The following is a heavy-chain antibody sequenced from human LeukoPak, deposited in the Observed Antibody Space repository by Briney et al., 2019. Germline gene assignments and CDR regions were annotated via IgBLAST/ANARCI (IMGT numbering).Heavy chain of an antibody. J-gene: IGHJ4*02. CDR1: GFTFSSYS. D-gene: IGHD3-22*01. Sequence: PGGSLRLSCAAYGFTFSSYSMNWVRQAPGKGLEWVSCISSSSSYIYYADSVKGRFTISRDNAKNSLYLQMNSLRAEDTAVYYCAREQGSYYYDSSGYFVGDYWGQGTLVTVSS. CDR2: ISSSSSYI. V-gene: IGHV3-21*01. CDR3: AREQGSYYYDSSGYFVGDY.